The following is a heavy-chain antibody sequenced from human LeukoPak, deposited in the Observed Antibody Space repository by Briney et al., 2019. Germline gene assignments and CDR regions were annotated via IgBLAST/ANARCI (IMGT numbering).Heavy chain of an antibody. CDR2: INHSGST. V-gene: IGHV4-34*01. D-gene: IGHD6-13*01. J-gene: IGHJ4*02. CDR3: ARGRAAAGTDY. CDR1: GGSFSGYY. Sequence: SGTLSLTCAVYGGSFSGYYWSWIRQPPGKGLEWIGEINHSGSTNYNPSLKSRVTISVDTSKNQFSLKLSSVTAADTAVYYCARGRAAAGTDYWGQGTLVTVSS.